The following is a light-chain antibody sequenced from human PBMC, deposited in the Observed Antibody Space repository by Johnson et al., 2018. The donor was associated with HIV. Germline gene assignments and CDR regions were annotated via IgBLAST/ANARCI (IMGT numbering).Light chain of an antibody. CDR3: GTWDNSRSATDV. Sequence: QSVLTQPPSVSAAPGQRVTISCSGSSSNIGNNYVSWYQQLPGTAPKLLIYDNNKRPSGIPDRFSGSKSGTSATLGITGLQTGDEADYYCGTWDNSRSATDVFGTGTKVTVL. J-gene: IGLJ1*01. CDR1: SSNIGNNY. CDR2: DNN. V-gene: IGLV1-51*01.